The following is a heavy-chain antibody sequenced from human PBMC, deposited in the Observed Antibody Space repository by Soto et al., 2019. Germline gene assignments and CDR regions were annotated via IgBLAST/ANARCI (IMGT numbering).Heavy chain of an antibody. CDR3: AKDGGRGNTGYDWELDS. D-gene: IGHD5-12*01. J-gene: IGHJ4*02. CDR1: GGTFSSYA. CDR2: IIPIFGTA. V-gene: IGHV1-69*05. Sequence: SVKVSCKASGGTFSSYAISWVRQAPGQGLEWMGGIIPIFGTANYAQRFQGRFTMSRDNSMNTVFLQMNSLRGEDTAFYYCAKDGGRGNTGYDWELDSWGQGTLVTVSS.